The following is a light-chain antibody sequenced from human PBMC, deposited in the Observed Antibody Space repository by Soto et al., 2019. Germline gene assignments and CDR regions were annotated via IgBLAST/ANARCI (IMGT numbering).Light chain of an antibody. CDR1: SSNIGGNY. CDR3: AAWDDSLSGVV. J-gene: IGLJ2*01. V-gene: IGLV1-47*02. Sequence: QSALTQPPSASGTPGQRVTISCSGSSSNIGGNYVYWYQQLPGTAPKLLMYSNNQRPSGVPDRFSGSKSGTSASLAISGLRSEDEADYHCAAWDDSLSGVVFGGGTKLTVL. CDR2: SNN.